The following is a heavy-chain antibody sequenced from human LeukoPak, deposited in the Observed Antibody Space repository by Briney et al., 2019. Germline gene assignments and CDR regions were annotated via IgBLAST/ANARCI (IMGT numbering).Heavy chain of an antibody. CDR3: ARGRQLGYCSGGNCYTGNY. D-gene: IGHD2-15*01. J-gene: IGHJ4*02. CDR2: LIPIFGTA. CDR1: GGTFSNYA. V-gene: IGHV1-69*13. Sequence: SVKVSCKASGGTFSNYAISWVRQAPGQGLEWMGGLIPIFGTANYAQKFQGRVTITADESTSTAYMEMSSLRSEDTAVYYCARGRQLGYCSGGNCYTGNYWGQGTLVTVSS.